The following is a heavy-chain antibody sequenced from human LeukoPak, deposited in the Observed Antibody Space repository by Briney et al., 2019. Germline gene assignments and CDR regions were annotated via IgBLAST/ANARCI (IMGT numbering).Heavy chain of an antibody. CDR2: INPNSGAT. V-gene: IGHV1-2*02. CDR1: GYTFTNYY. Sequence: GASVKVSCKASGYTFTNYYMHWVGPAPGQGREWMGLINPNSGATNYPQRYQGRVTMTRDTSIITAYMELSRLTSDDTAVYSCTRSSWEYHFDYWGQGTLVTVSS. CDR3: TRSSWEYHFDY. J-gene: IGHJ4*02. D-gene: IGHD6-13*01.